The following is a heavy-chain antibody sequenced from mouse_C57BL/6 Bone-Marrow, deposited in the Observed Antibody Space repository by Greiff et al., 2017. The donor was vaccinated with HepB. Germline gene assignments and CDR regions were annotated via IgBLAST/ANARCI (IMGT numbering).Heavy chain of an antibody. CDR2: IWSGGST. J-gene: IGHJ3*01. D-gene: IGHD1-1*01. CDR1: GFSFTSYG. Sequence: QVQLKESGPGLVQPSQSLSITCTVSGFSFTSYGVHWVRQSPGKGLEWLGVIWSGGSTDYNAAFISRLSISKDNSKSQVFFKMNSLQADDTAIYYCARRGGSSLAWFAYWGQGTRVTVSA. V-gene: IGHV2-2*01. CDR3: ARRGGSSLAWFAY.